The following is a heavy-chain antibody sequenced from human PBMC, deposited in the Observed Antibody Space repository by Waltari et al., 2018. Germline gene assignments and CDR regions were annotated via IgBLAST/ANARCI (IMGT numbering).Heavy chain of an antibody. CDR2: ISGSGGST. CDR3: AKGGLLWFGELSSLFDY. Sequence: EVQLLESGGGLVQPGGSLRLSCAASGFTFSSYVMSWVRQAPGKGLEWVSAISGSGGSTYYADSVKGRFTISRDNSKNTLYLQMNSLRAEDTAVYYCAKGGLLWFGELSSLFDYWGQGTLVTVSS. D-gene: IGHD3-10*01. J-gene: IGHJ4*02. V-gene: IGHV3-23*01. CDR1: GFTFSSYV.